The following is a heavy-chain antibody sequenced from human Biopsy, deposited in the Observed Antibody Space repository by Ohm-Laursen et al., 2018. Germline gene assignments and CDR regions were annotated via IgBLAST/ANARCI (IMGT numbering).Heavy chain of an antibody. CDR1: GFTFSDYY. J-gene: IGHJ4*02. D-gene: IGHD2-8*02. Sequence: SLRLSCAASGFTFSDYYMNWFRRAPGKGLEWVSSVTTTSSYIYYADSVKGRFTISRDNAKNSLYLQMNSLRAEDTAVYYCTGDSGGLGDYWGQGTLVTVAS. V-gene: IGHV3-21*01. CDR2: VTTTSSYI. CDR3: TGDSGGLGDY.